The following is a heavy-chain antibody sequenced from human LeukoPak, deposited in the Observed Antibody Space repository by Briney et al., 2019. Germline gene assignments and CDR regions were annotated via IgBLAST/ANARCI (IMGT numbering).Heavy chain of an antibody. D-gene: IGHD5-24*01. CDR1: GDDLVTYW. CDR2: IYPADSDT. J-gene: IGHJ4*02. CDR3: ARPVEMATIAPFDY. V-gene: IGHV5-51*01. Sequence: GESLKISCKGSGDDLVTYWIAWVRQMPGKGLEWMGIIYPADSDTRYSPSFQGQVTISADKSISTAYLQWSSLKASDTAMYYCARPVEMATIAPFDYWGQGTLVTVSS.